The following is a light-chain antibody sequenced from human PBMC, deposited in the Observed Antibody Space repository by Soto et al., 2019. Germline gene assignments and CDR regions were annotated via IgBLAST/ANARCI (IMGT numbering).Light chain of an antibody. CDR3: CSFAGTYTFV. J-gene: IGLJ1*01. Sequence: QSVLTQPRSVSGSPGQLVTISCAGTSSDVGGYNYVSWYQQHPDKAPKLLIYDVTKRPSGVPDRFSGSKSGNTASLTISGLRAEDEADYYCCSFAGTYTFVFGTGTKVTVL. V-gene: IGLV2-11*01. CDR2: DVT. CDR1: SSDVGGYNY.